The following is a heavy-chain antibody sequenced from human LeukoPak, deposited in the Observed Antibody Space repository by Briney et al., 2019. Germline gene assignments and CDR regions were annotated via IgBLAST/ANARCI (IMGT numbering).Heavy chain of an antibody. J-gene: IGHJ4*02. CDR1: GFTFSSYT. CDR3: ARVRYDGSGYYSSSDY. V-gene: IGHV3-21*01. Sequence: PGGSLRLSCAASGFTFSSYTMNWVRQAPGKGLEWVSSITRTSIYTYYADSLKGRFTISRDNAKKSLYLQMNSLRAEDTAVYYCARVRYDGSGYYSSSDYWGQGTLVTVSS. CDR2: ITRTSIYT. D-gene: IGHD3-22*01.